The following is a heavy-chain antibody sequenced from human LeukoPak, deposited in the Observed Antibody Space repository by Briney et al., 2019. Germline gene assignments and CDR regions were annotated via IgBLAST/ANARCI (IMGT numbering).Heavy chain of an antibody. CDR3: AKGSGYYPEYFQH. CDR1: GFTFSSYS. Sequence: GGSLRLSCAASGFTFSSYSMNWVRQAPGKGLEWVSSISSSSSYIYYADSEKGRFTISRDNAKNTLYLQMNSLRAEDTAVYYCAKGSGYYPEYFQHWGQGTLVTVSS. CDR2: ISSSSSYI. J-gene: IGHJ1*01. V-gene: IGHV3-21*04. D-gene: IGHD3-22*01.